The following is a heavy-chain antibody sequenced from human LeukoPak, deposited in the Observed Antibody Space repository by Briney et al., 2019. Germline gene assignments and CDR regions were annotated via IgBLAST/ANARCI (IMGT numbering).Heavy chain of an antibody. CDR3: ARGFFQGPRYCSGGSCHLHDKYFQH. D-gene: IGHD2-15*01. J-gene: IGHJ1*01. Sequence: SETLSLTCIVSGGSISSISSNNYHWGWIRQPPGKGLEWIGSIYYSGSTYYNPSLKSRVTISVDTSKNQFSLKLSSVTAADTAVYYCARGFFQGPRYCSGGSCHLHDKYFQHWGQGTLVTVSS. CDR2: IYYSGST. CDR1: GGSISSISSNNYH. V-gene: IGHV4-39*07.